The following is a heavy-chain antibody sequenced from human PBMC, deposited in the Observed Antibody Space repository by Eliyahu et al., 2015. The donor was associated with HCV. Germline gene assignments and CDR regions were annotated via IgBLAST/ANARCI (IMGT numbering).Heavy chain of an antibody. CDR2: ISAIXGTT. CDR3: AKSAVDLVILQSYFDI. V-gene: IGHV3-23*01. Sequence: EVQLLESGGGLVQPGGSLRLSCAGSGFTFSNYALTWVRQAPGKGLEWVSGISAIXGTTYYADSVKGRFTISRDNSKNTLYLQMNSLRVRDTAVYFCAKSAVDLVILQSYFDIWGQGTLVTVSS. CDR1: GFTFSNYA. J-gene: IGHJ4*02. D-gene: IGHD3-3*02.